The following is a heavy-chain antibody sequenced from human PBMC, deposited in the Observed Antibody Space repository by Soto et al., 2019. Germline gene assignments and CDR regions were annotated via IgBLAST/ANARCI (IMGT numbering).Heavy chain of an antibody. Sequence: QVQLVQSGAEVKKPGASVKVSCKASGYTFTSYYMHWVRQAPGQGLEWMGIINPSGGSTSYAQKFQGRVNMTRDTSTSTVYMELSSLRSEDTAVYYCARERGRITMVRGSGGWFDPWGQGTLVTVSS. CDR2: INPSGGST. V-gene: IGHV1-46*01. CDR1: GYTFTSYY. J-gene: IGHJ5*02. CDR3: ARERGRITMVRGSGGWFDP. D-gene: IGHD3-10*01.